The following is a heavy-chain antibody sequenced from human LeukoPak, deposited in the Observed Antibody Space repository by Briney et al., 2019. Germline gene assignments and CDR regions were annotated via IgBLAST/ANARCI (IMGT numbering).Heavy chain of an antibody. CDR1: GGSISSYY. V-gene: IGHV4-59*12. CDR2: IYYSGST. D-gene: IGHD6-19*01. J-gene: IGHJ4*02. Sequence: SETLSLTRTVSGGSISSYYWSWIRQPPGKGLEWIGYIYYSGSTNYNPSLKSRVTISVDTSKNQFSLKLSSVTAADTAVYYCAREGGIAVAGIDYWGQGTLVTVSS. CDR3: AREGGIAVAGIDY.